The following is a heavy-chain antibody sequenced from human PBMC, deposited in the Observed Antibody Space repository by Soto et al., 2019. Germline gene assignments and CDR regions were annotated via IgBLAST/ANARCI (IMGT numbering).Heavy chain of an antibody. V-gene: IGHV3-48*02. D-gene: IGHD1-7*01. CDR2: ISSSSSTI. CDR3: ARDKKDHRYKWNYEAFDY. CDR1: GFTFSSYS. Sequence: GGSLRLSCAASGFTFSSYSMNWVRQAPGKGLEWVSYISSSSSTIYYADSVKGRFTISKDNAKNSLYLQMNSLRDEDTAVYYCARDKKDHRYKWNYEAFDYWGQGTLVTVSS. J-gene: IGHJ4*02.